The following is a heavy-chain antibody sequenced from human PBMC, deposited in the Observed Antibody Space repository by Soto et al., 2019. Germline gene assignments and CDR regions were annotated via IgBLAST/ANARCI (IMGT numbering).Heavy chain of an antibody. CDR3: ARDFWSGYHYYYYGLDV. CDR2: TYYRSKWYN. D-gene: IGHD3-3*01. CDR1: GDSVSSNSAA. V-gene: IGHV6-1*01. J-gene: IGHJ6*02. Sequence: SETLSLTCAISGDSVSSNSAAWNWIRQSPSRGLEWLGRTYYRSKWYNDYAVSVKSRITINPDTSKNQFSLQLNSVTPEDTAVYYCARDFWSGYHYYYYGLDVWGQGTTVTVYS.